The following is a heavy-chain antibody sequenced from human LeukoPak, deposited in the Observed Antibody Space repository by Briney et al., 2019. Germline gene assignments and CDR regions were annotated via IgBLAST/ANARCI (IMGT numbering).Heavy chain of an antibody. CDR3: ARVDTVMAYYFDL. J-gene: IGHJ4*02. V-gene: IGHV3-53*04. CDR2: IYSGGTT. D-gene: IGHD5-18*01. CDR1: GFTVSTNC. Sequence: GSLRLSCAASGFTVSTNCMTWVRQAPGKGLEWVSTIYSGGTTYYADSVMGRFTISRHNSRNTLYLQMNSLRAEDTAVYYCARVDTVMAYYFDLWGQGTLVTVSS.